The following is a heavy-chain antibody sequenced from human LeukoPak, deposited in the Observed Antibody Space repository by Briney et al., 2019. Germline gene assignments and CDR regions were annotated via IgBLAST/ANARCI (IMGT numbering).Heavy chain of an antibody. J-gene: IGHJ4*02. CDR2: ITWNGGTT. CDR1: GFTFSSHW. CDR3: VRDRSYGAFDY. Sequence: PGGSLRLSCVGSGFTFSSHWMHWVRQAPGKGLEWVSGITWNGGTTGYADSVRGRFTISRDNAKNSLYLQMNSLRAEDTAFYHCVRDRSYGAFDYWGQGTLVTVSS. D-gene: IGHD5-18*01. V-gene: IGHV3-20*01.